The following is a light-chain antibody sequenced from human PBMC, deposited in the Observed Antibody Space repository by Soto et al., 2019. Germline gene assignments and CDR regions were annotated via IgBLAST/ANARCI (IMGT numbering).Light chain of an antibody. Sequence: DILLTQSPGTMSLSLGERATFSCRSSQSVRSSYLAWDQQKPGQAPRLLIYGASSRATGNPDRCSGSGSGTDVTLTISRPRPEDFAVYYCQQNGSTPGTFGQGTKVEIK. V-gene: IGKV3-20*01. CDR3: QQNGSTPGT. J-gene: IGKJ1*01. CDR1: QSVRSSY. CDR2: GAS.